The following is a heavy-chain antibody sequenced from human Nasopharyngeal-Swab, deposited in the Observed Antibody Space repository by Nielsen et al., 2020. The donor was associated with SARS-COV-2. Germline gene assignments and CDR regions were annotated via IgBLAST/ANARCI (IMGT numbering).Heavy chain of an antibody. CDR2: ISAYNGNT. CDR1: GYTFTSYG. D-gene: IGHD6-13*01. V-gene: IGHV1-18*01. CDR3: ARAPIAAAGTMIPWFDP. J-gene: IGHJ5*02. Sequence: ASAKVTCKASGYTFTSYGISWVRQAPGQGLEWMGWISAYNGNTNYAQKLQGRVTMTTDTSTNTAYMELRSLRSDDTAVYYCARAPIAAAGTMIPWFDPWGQGTLGTVSS.